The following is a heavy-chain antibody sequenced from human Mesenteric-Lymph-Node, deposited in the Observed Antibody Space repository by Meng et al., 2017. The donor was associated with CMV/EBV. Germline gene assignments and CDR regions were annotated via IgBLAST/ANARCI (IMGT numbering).Heavy chain of an antibody. CDR2: VHNGGST. J-gene: IGHJ2*01. CDR3: ATASGRPDWHFDL. V-gene: IGHV4-31*02. Sequence: VSGGSISSGAYYWSWIRQHPGKGLEWIGYVHNGGSTSYNSSLKSRVSISLDMSRNHLSLTLTSVTAADTAVYYCATASGRPDWHFDLWGRGTLVTVSS. CDR1: GGSISSGAYY. D-gene: IGHD1-26*01.